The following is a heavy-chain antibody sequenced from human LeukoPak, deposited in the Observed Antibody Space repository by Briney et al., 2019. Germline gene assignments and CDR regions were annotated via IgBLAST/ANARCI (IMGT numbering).Heavy chain of an antibody. J-gene: IGHJ4*02. CDR2: ISAYNGNT. V-gene: IGHV1-18*03. D-gene: IGHD3-3*01. CDR1: GYTFTSYG. CDR3: ARDRSYYDFWSDYYTGFDY. Sequence: ASVKVSCKASGYTFTSYGISWVRQAPGQGLEWMGWISAYNGNTNYAQKLQGRVTMTTDTSTSTAYMELRSLRSDDMAVYYCARDRSYYDFWSDYYTGFDYWGQGTLVTVSS.